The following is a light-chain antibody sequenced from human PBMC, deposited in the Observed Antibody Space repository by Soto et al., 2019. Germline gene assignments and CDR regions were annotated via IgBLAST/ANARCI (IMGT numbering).Light chain of an antibody. CDR2: GAS. J-gene: IGKJ1*01. V-gene: IGKV3-15*01. CDR3: QQYNNWGT. Sequence: EIVMTQSPATLSVSPGERVTLSCSASQSVSSNLAWYQQKPGQAPRLLIYGASTRATGIPARFSGSGSGTEFTLTISSLQSEDFAVYYCQQYNNWGTFGQGTRVEIK. CDR1: QSVSSN.